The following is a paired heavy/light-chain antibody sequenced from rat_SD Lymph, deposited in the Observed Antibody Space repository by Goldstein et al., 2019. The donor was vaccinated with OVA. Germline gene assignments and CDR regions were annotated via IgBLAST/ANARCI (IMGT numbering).Light chain of an antibody. J-gene: IGKJ2-3*01. V-gene: IGKV3S10*01. CDR1: ERVSTG. CDR2: GAS. CDR3: HQSWDEPYT. Sequence: DTVLTQSPALVVSPGERVTISCWANERVSTGVHWFQQKPGQQPKLLIFGASNLESGVPVRFSGSGSGTDFTLTIDPVEADDTATYFCHQSWDEPYTFGAGTKLELK.
Heavy chain of an antibody. CDR1: GFSLNTYDLG. CDR2: IWWNDST. J-gene: IGHJ4*01. CDR3: VHTRSYHDGHHPYYYVLDA. Sequence: QITLKESGPGILQPSHTLSLTCSFSGFSLNTYDLGVSWIRQPSGKGLEWLASIWWNDSTYKNPSLKSRLTVSKDTSNNQAFLKVSSVDTADTATYYCVHTRSYHDGHHPYYYVLDAWGRGVAVTVSS. D-gene: IGHD1-12*03. V-gene: IGHV8-23*01.